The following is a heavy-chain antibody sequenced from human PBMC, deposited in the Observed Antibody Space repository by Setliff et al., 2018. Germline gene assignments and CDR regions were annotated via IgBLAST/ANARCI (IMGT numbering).Heavy chain of an antibody. J-gene: IGHJ3*01. CDR1: GASVSNVNYY. Sequence: SETLSLTCSVSGASVSNVNYYWGWIRQPPGKGLEWVGSIYYSGKTYSNPSSKSRVTMSVDKSKNQFSLKLASVTAADRAVYYCARIAYFDFWRGFGVGAFDLWGHGSVVTVSS. CDR2: IYYSGKT. V-gene: IGHV4-39*01. CDR3: ARIAYFDFWRGFGVGAFDL. D-gene: IGHD3-3*01.